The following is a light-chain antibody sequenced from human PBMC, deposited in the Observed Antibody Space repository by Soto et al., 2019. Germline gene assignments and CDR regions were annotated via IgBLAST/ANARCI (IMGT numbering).Light chain of an antibody. CDR2: GAS. Sequence: EIVMTQSPATLSASPGERATLSCRASQSVSSHLAWYQQKPGQPPRLLIHGASTRAAGIPARFIGSGSGTDFTLTISSLQSEDFAVYYCQQCHNRPLTFGGGTKVEIK. CDR1: QSVSSH. CDR3: QQCHNRPLT. J-gene: IGKJ4*01. V-gene: IGKV3-15*01.